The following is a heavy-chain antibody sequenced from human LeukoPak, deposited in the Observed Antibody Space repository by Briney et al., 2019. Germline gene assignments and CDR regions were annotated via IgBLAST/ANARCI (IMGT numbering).Heavy chain of an antibody. D-gene: IGHD2-2*01. CDR3: AKDRSVVDIVVVPAAFNWFDP. V-gene: IGHV3-23*01. Sequence: PGGSLRLSCAASGFTFSSYATSWVRQAPGKGLEWVSAISGSGGSTYYADSVKGRFTISRDNSKNTLYLQMNSLRAEDTAVYYCAKDRSVVDIVVVPAAFNWFDPWGQGTLVTVSS. CDR2: ISGSGGST. J-gene: IGHJ5*02. CDR1: GFTFSSYA.